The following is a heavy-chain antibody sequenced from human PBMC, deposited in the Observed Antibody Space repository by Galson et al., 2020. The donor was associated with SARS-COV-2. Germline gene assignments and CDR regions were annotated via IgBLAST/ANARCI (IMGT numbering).Heavy chain of an antibody. V-gene: IGHV4-34*01. D-gene: IGHD3-10*01. J-gene: IGHJ6*02. CDR2: INHSGSS. CDR3: AKRNEVVWFGQVLLANYNYGMDV. CDR1: GGSFSGYY. Sequence: SETLSLTCAVYGGSFSGYYWTWIRQPPGKGLEWIGEINHSGSSNYNPSLKSRVTMSVDTSKNQFSLKLSSVTAADTGVYYCAKRNEVVWFGQVLLANYNYGMDVWGQGTTVTVSS.